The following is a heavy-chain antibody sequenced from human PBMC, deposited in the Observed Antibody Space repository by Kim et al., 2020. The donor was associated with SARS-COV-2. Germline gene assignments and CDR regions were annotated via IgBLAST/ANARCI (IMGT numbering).Heavy chain of an antibody. CDR2: IYSGST. CDR3: ARAGESGFRLLN. CDR1: GGSISSYY. D-gene: IGHD3-3*01. Sequence: SETLSLTCTVSGGSISSYYWSWIRQPPGKGLEWIGYIYSGSTNYNPSLKSRVTISVDTSKNQFSLKLSSVTAADTAVYYCARAGESGFRLLNWGQGTTVTVSS. V-gene: IGHV4-59*01. J-gene: IGHJ6*02.